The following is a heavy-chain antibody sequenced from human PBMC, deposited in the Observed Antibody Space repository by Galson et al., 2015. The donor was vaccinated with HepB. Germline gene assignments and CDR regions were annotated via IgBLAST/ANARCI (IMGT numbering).Heavy chain of an antibody. CDR2: IGISGGNT. Sequence: SLRLSCAASGFTFSNAVMSWVRQAPGKGLEWVSAIGISGGNTYYADSVKGRFTISRDDSKSTLYLQMNSLRGADTAVYYCAKGLDYDFWNFGSWGQGSQVAVSS. V-gene: IGHV3-23*01. CDR1: GFTFSNAV. J-gene: IGHJ4*02. D-gene: IGHD3-3*01. CDR3: AKGLDYDFWNFGS.